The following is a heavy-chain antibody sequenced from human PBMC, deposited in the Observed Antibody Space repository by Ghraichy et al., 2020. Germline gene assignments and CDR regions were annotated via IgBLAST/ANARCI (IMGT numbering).Heavy chain of an antibody. J-gene: IGHJ4*02. CDR2: IDWDDDK. CDR1: GFSLSTSGMC. CDR3: ARNWYAKIQEDYDIYDY. V-gene: IGHV2-70*11. D-gene: IGHD3-9*01. Sequence: SGPTLVKPTQTLTLTCTFSGFSLSTSGMCVSWIRQPPGKALEWLARIDWDDDKYYSTSLKTRLTISKDTSKNQVVLTMTNMDPVDTATYYCARNWYAKIQEDYDIYDYWGQGTLVTVSS.